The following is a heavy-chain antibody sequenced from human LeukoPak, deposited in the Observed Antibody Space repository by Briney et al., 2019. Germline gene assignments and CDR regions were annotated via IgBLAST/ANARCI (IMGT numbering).Heavy chain of an antibody. CDR2: ISWNSGSI. J-gene: IGHJ3*02. CDR1: GFTFDDYA. D-gene: IGHD1-1*01. CDR3: AKDLEGANWNDNSGAFDI. Sequence: GGSLRLSCAASGFTFDDYAMHWVRQAPGKGLEWASGISWNSGSIGYADSVKGRFTISRDNAKNSLYLQMNSLRAEDMALYYCAKDLEGANWNDNSGAFDIWGQGTMVTVSS. V-gene: IGHV3-9*03.